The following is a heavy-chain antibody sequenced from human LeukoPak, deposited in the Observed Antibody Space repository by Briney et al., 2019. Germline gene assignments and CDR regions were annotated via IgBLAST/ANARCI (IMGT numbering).Heavy chain of an antibody. CDR1: GFTFSSYA. Sequence: GGSLRLSCAASGFTFSSYAMSWVRQAPGKGLEWVSAISGSGDSTYYGDSVKGRFTISRDNSKNTLYLQMNSLRAEDTAVYYCAKPRPLDSSSWSHGDYWGQGTLVTVSS. J-gene: IGHJ4*02. D-gene: IGHD6-13*01. CDR3: AKPRPLDSSSWSHGDY. V-gene: IGHV3-23*01. CDR2: ISGSGDST.